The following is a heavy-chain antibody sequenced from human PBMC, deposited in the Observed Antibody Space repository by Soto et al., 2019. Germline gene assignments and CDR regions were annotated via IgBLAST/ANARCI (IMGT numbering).Heavy chain of an antibody. Sequence: EVQLVESGGGLVQPGGSLRLSCAASGFTFSSYWMHWVRQAPGKGLVWVSRIKSDGSSTNYADSVKGRFTISRDNVKNTLYLQMNSLRAEDTAVYYCNCYDSSGHDVFDIWGQGTMVTVSS. CDR3: NCYDSSGHDVFDI. D-gene: IGHD3-22*01. J-gene: IGHJ3*02. CDR1: GFTFSSYW. CDR2: IKSDGSST. V-gene: IGHV3-74*01.